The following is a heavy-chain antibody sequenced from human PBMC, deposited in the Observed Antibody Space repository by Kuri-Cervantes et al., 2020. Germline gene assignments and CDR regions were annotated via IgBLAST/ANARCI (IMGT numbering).Heavy chain of an antibody. CDR2: IGTAGDT. J-gene: IGHJ4*02. D-gene: IGHD1-26*01. V-gene: IGHV3-13*01. Sequence: GGSLRLSCAASGFTFSSYDMHWVRQATGKGLEWVSAIGTAGDTYYPGSVKGRFTISRDNSKNTLYLQINSLRVEDTAVYFCARGDWEQQEVDYWGQGTLVTVSS. CDR1: GFTFSSYD. CDR3: ARGDWEQQEVDY.